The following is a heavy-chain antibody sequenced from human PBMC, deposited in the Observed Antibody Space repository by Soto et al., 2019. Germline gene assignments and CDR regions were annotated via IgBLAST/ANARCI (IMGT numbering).Heavy chain of an antibody. CDR1: GYKFTNYW. Sequence: GGALKSSCKGSGYKFTNYWMAWGRQKPGKALEWIGIIYPDDSDTKYSPPFQGQVIMSVDKSMSTAYLQWSSLKASDTAIYYCARHFGRGIASSSSPWGQGTQVTVSS. CDR3: ARHFGRGIASSSSP. D-gene: IGHD3-10*01. J-gene: IGHJ5*02. V-gene: IGHV5-51*01. CDR2: IYPDDSDT.